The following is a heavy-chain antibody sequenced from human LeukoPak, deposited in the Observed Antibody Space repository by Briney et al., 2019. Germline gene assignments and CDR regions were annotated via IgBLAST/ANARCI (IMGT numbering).Heavy chain of an antibody. CDR3: ARETWSCSSASCSTTSDAFDI. D-gene: IGHD2-2*01. CDR1: GGSISNHNW. V-gene: IGHV4-4*02. Sequence: SETLSLTCALSGGSISNHNWWSWVRQPPGKELEWIGEIFHSGSTNYNPSLKSRVSISVDTSKKQFSLKLSSVTAADTAVYYCARETWSCSSASCSTTSDAFDIWGQGTMVTVSS. J-gene: IGHJ3*02. CDR2: IFHSGST.